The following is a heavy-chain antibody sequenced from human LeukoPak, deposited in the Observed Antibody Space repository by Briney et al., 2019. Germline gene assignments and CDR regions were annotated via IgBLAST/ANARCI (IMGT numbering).Heavy chain of an antibody. CDR1: GFIFSQFW. J-gene: IGHJ3*02. D-gene: IGHD6-6*01. CDR2: INGDGSST. V-gene: IGHV3-74*01. CDR3: ARDGLPAARDI. Sequence: GGSLRLSCAGSGFIFSQFWMQWVRQVPGKGLGWVSRINGDGSSTNYADSVKGRFTISRANAKNTLYLQMNSLRAEDTAVYYCARDGLPAARDIWGQGTMVTVSS.